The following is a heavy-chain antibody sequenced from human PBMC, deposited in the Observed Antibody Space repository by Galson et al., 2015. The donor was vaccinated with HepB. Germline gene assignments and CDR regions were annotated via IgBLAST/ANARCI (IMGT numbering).Heavy chain of an antibody. J-gene: IGHJ4*02. Sequence: SLRLSCAASGFTFSSYAMSWVRQAPGKGLEWVSAISGSGGSTYYADSVKGRFTISRDNSKNTLYLQMNSLRAEDTAVYYCASPSSSVVVPAAIQYWGQGTLVTVSS. CDR2: ISGSGGST. V-gene: IGHV3-23*01. CDR3: ASPSSSVVVPAAIQY. D-gene: IGHD2-2*02. CDR1: GFTFSSYA.